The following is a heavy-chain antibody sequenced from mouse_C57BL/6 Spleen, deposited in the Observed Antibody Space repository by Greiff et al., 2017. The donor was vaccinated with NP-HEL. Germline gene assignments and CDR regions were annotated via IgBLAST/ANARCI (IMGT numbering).Heavy chain of an antibody. V-gene: IGHV1-81*01. CDR2: IYPRSGNT. J-gene: IGHJ4*01. CDR1: GYTFTSYG. Sequence: VQLQQSGAELARPGASVKLSCKASGYTFTSYGISWVKQRTGQGLEWIGEIYPRSGNTYYNEKFKGKATLTADKSSSTAYMELRSLTSEDSAVYFCARRDYGSDYYAMDYWGQGTSVTVSS. D-gene: IGHD1-1*01. CDR3: ARRDYGSDYYAMDY.